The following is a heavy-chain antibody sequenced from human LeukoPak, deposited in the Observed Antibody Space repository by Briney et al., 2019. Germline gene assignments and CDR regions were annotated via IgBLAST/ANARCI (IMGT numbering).Heavy chain of an antibody. CDR2: IYYSGST. D-gene: IGHD6-13*01. V-gene: IGHV4-59*08. CDR3: ARAARAVPGTCNWFDP. CDR1: GGSISSYY. Sequence: SETLSLTCTVSGGSISSYYWSWIRQPPGKGLEWIGYIYYSGSTNYNPSLKSRVTISVDTSKRQFSLKLSSVTAADTAVYYCARAARAVPGTCNWFDPWGQGTLVTVSS. J-gene: IGHJ5*02.